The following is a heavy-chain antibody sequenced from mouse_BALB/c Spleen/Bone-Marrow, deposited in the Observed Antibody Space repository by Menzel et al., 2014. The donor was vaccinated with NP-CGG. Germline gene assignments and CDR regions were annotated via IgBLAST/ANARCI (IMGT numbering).Heavy chain of an antibody. CDR2: IYPGDGDT. D-gene: IGHD2-12*01. Sequence: VQGVESGAELVRPGSSVKISCKASGYAFSSYWMNWVKQRPGQGLEWIGQIYPGDGDTNYNGKFKGKATLAADKSSSTAYIQLSSLTSEDSAVYFCARDDGFAYWGQGTLVTVSA. CDR1: GYAFSSYW. CDR3: ARDDGFAY. J-gene: IGHJ3*01. V-gene: IGHV1-80*01.